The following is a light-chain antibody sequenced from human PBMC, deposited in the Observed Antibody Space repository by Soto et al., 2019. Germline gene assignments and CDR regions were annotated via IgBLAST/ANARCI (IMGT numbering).Light chain of an antibody. CDR2: EVS. CDR3: SSYTSSSTLV. J-gene: IGLJ2*01. Sequence: QSVLTQPPSASGSPGQSVTISCTGTSSDVGKYDYVSWFQHHPGKAPKLIIYEVSKRPSGVPDRFSGSKSGNTASLTISGLQAEDEADYYCSSYTSSSTLVFGGGTKLTVL. CDR1: SSDVGKYDY. V-gene: IGLV2-8*01.